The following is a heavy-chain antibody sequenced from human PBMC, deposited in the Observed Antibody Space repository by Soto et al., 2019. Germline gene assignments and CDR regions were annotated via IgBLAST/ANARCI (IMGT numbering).Heavy chain of an antibody. CDR2: IIPIFGTA. CDR1: GGTFSSYA. Sequence: ASVKVSCKASGGTFSSYAISWVRQAPGQGLEWMGGIIPIFGTANYAQKFQGRVTITADESTSTAYMELSSLRSEDTAVYYCAVDYYDSSFYLRGPYYHYVMAVWAQGTTVPVSS. D-gene: IGHD3-22*01. V-gene: IGHV1-69*13. CDR3: AVDYYDSSFYLRGPYYHYVMAV. J-gene: IGHJ6*02.